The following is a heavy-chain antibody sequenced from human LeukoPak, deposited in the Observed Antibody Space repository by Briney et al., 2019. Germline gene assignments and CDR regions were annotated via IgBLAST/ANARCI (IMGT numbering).Heavy chain of an antibody. CDR3: ASSGFGIRTDDY. Sequence: SETLSLTCTVPGGSISSGSYYWSWIRQPAGKGLEWIGRIYTSGSTNYNPSLKSRVTISVDTSKNQFSLKLSSVTAADTAVYYCASSGFGIRTDDYWGQGTLVTVSS. CDR2: IYTSGST. D-gene: IGHD1-14*01. V-gene: IGHV4-61*02. J-gene: IGHJ4*02. CDR1: GGSISSGSYY.